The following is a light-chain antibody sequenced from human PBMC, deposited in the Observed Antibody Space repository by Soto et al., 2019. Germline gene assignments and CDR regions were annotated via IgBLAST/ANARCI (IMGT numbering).Light chain of an antibody. V-gene: IGKV1-12*01. CDR1: QGIGVR. CDR2: SAS. Sequence: IQMTQSPSSLSASIGDRVTITCRASQGIGVRLAWFQQKPGKAPQYLTQSASTLQSGVPSRFSGSGSGTEFILTINSLQPEDVAIYYCLQVNSFPRTFGQGTKVDIK. J-gene: IGKJ1*01. CDR3: LQVNSFPRT.